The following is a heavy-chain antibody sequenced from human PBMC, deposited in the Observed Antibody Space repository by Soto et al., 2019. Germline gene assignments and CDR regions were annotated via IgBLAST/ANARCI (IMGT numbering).Heavy chain of an antibody. D-gene: IGHD6-19*01. Sequence: QVQLVQSGAEVKKPGASVKVSCTFTSYDINWVRQATGQGLEWMAWMNPNSGNTRYAQQFQGRVTMTRNTSNFTAYIELSSLRSEDTAVYYCARGPGSSDWRFSYYYMDVWGQGTTVTVSS. CDR1: FTSYD. J-gene: IGHJ6*02. CDR3: ARGPGSSDWRFSYYYMDV. CDR2: MNPNSGNT. V-gene: IGHV1-8*01.